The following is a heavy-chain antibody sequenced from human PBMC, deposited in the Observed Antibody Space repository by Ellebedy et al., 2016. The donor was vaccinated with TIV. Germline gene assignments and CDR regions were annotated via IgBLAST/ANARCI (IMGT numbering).Heavy chain of an antibody. CDR2: ISGDGGST. J-gene: IGHJ6*02. V-gene: IGHV3-43*02. CDR1: GFTLDDYA. Sequence: PGGSLRLSCAASGFTLDDYAMHWVRQAPGKGLEWVSLISGDGGSTYYADSVKGRFTISRDNSKNSLYLQRNSLRTEGTALYYCAKGVGVGYGKDVWGQGTTVTVSS. D-gene: IGHD1-26*01. CDR3: AKGVGVGYGKDV.